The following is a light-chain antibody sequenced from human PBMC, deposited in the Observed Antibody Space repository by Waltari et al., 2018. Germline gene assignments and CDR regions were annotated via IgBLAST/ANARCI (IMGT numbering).Light chain of an antibody. V-gene: IGKV1-5*03. CDR1: HSISSW. CDR3: QQYTNYWT. CDR2: KAS. Sequence: DIQMTQSPSTLSASVGDRVTITCRASHSISSWLAWYQQKPGKAPKLLIYKASSLESGDPSRFSGSGSGTEFTLTISSLQPDDFATYYCQQYTNYWTFGQGTKVEIK. J-gene: IGKJ1*01.